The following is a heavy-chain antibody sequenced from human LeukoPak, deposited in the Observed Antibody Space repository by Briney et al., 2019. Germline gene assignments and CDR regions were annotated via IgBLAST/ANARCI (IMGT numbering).Heavy chain of an antibody. CDR3: ARAPRLGELSYFFDY. CDR2: INPSGGST. D-gene: IGHD3-16*02. CDR1: GYTFTSYD. V-gene: IGHV1-46*01. J-gene: IGHJ4*02. Sequence: ASVKVSCKASGYTFTSYDINWVRQAPGQGLEWMGIINPSGGSTSYAQKFQGRVTMTRDMSTSTVYMELSSLRSEDTAVYYCARAPRLGELSYFFDYWGQGTLVTVSS.